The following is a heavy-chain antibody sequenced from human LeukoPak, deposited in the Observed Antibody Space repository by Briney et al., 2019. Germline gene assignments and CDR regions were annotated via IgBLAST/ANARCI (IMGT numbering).Heavy chain of an antibody. Sequence: SVKVSCKASGGTFSSYAISWVRQAPGQGLEWMGGIIPIFGTANYAQNFQGRVTITTDESTSTAYMELSSLRSEDTAVYYCASRSYYDFWSGYPYYYMDVWGKGTTVTVSS. CDR1: GGTFSSYA. CDR3: ASRSYYDFWSGYPYYYMDV. V-gene: IGHV1-69*05. CDR2: IIPIFGTA. J-gene: IGHJ6*03. D-gene: IGHD3-3*01.